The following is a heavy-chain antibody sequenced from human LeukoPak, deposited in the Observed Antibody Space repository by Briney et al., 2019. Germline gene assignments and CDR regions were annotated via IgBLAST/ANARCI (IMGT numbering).Heavy chain of an antibody. D-gene: IGHD3-22*01. Sequence: ASVKVSCKASGGTFSSYAISWVRQAPGQGLEWMGGINPILGTANYAQKFQGRVTITADESTSTAYMELSSLRSEDTAVYYCAKDGGSGYYYFDYWGQGTLVTVSS. CDR2: INPILGTA. CDR1: GGTFSSYA. V-gene: IGHV1-69*13. J-gene: IGHJ4*02. CDR3: AKDGGSGYYYFDY.